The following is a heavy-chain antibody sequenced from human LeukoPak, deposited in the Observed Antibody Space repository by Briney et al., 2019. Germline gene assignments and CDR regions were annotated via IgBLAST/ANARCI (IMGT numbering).Heavy chain of an antibody. CDR3: ASFRYCSSTSCYSLDYYYYGMDV. J-gene: IGHJ6*02. D-gene: IGHD2-2*01. CDR2: MNPNSGNT. V-gene: IGHV1-8*02. Sequence: ASVKVSCKASGYTFTSYGISWVRQAPGQGLEWMGWMNPNSGNTGYAQKFQGRVTMTRNTSISTAYMELSSLRSEDTAVYYCASFRYCSSTSCYSLDYYYYGMDVWGQGTTVTVSS. CDR1: GYTFTSYG.